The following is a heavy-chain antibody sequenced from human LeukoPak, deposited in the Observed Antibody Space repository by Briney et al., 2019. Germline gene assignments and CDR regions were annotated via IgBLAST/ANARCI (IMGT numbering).Heavy chain of an antibody. CDR2: ICSSGGTII. D-gene: IGHD1-14*01. CDR1: GFTFSSYA. J-gene: IGHJ4*02. Sequence: PGGSLRLSCAASGFTFSSYAMSWVRQAPGKGLEWVSYICSSGGTIIYYAGFVKGRFTISRDNAKNPLYLQMNSLRDEDTAEYCCARIPLSADEPYWGQGTLVTVYS. V-gene: IGHV3-48*02. CDR3: ARIPLSADEPY.